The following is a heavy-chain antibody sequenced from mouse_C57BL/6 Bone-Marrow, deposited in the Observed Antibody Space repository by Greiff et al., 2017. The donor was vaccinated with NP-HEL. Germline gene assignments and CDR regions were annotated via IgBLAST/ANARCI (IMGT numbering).Heavy chain of an antibody. J-gene: IGHJ3*01. D-gene: IGHD1-1*01. CDR2: INPNNGGT. CDR3: ARYLTYGSRAWFAY. V-gene: IGHV1-26*01. Sequence: EVQLQQSGPELVKPGASVKISCKASGYTFTDYYMNWVKQSHGKSLEWIGDINPNNGGTSYNQKFKGKATLTVDKSSSTAYMELRSLTSEDSAVYYCARYLTYGSRAWFAYWGQGTLVTVSA. CDR1: GYTFTDYY.